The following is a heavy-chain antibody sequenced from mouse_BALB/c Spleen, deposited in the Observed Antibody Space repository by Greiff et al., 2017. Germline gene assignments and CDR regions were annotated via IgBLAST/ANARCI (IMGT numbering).Heavy chain of an antibody. CDR3: ARWGNYIYAMDY. D-gene: IGHD2-1*01. CDR2: IDPANGNT. Sequence: EVQLQQSGAELVKPGASVKLSCTASGFNIKDTYMHWVKQRPEQGLEWIGRIDPANGNTKYDPKFQGKATITADTSSNTAYLQLSSLTAEDTADYYCARWGNYIYAMDYWGQGTSVTVSS. CDR1: GFNIKDTY. J-gene: IGHJ4*01. V-gene: IGHV14-3*02.